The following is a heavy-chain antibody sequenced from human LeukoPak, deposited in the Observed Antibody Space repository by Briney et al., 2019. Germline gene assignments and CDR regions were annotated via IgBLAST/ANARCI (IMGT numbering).Heavy chain of an antibody. J-gene: IGHJ4*02. CDR3: AKEVEIVVVVAATQNYFDY. D-gene: IGHD2-15*01. V-gene: IGHV3-23*01. Sequence: GGSLRLSCAASGFTFSSYAMSWVRQAPGKGLEWVSAISRSGGSTYYADSVKGRFTISRDNSKNTLYLQMNSLRAEDTAVYYCAKEVEIVVVVAATQNYFDYWGQGTLVTVPS. CDR2: ISRSGGST. CDR1: GFTFSSYA.